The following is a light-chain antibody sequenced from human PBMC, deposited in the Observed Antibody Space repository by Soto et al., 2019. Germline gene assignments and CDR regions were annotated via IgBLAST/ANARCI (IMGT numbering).Light chain of an antibody. CDR3: QYYDSSLCGWL. CDR1: SSNIGAGYN. J-gene: IGLJ3*02. V-gene: IGLV1-40*01. CDR2: GDS. Sequence: QSVLTQPPSVSGAPGQRVTISCTGSSSNIGAGYNVHWYQQVPGTAPKLLIYGDSNRPSGVPDRFSGSKSGTSASLAITGLQAEDEADYYCQYYDSSLCGWLFGGGTKLTVL.